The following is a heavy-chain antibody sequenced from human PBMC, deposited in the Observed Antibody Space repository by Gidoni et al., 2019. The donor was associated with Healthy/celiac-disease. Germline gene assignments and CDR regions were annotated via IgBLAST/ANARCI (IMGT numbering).Heavy chain of an antibody. Sequence: EVQLVESGGGLVQPGRSLRLSCAASGFTFDDYAMHWVRQAPGKGQEWVSGISWNSGSIGYADAVKGRFTISRDNAKNSLYLQMNSLRAEDTALYYCAKDMRHDIVVVPAATGPYYYGMDVWGQGTTVTVSS. V-gene: IGHV3-9*01. CDR2: ISWNSGSI. CDR3: AKDMRHDIVVVPAATGPYYYGMDV. D-gene: IGHD2-2*01. CDR1: GFTFDDYA. J-gene: IGHJ6*02.